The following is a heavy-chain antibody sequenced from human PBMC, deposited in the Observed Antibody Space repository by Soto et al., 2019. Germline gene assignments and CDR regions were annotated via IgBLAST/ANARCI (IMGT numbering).Heavy chain of an antibody. CDR1: GGSISRGGYS. Sequence: SETLSLTCAVSGGSISRGGYSWSWIRQPQGKGLEWIGYIYHSGSTYYNPSLKSRVTISVDRSKNQFSLKLNSVTAADTAVYYCARAPVSGYSYGPFFVYCGQATL. D-gene: IGHD5-18*01. V-gene: IGHV4-30-2*01. CDR2: IYHSGST. J-gene: IGHJ4*02. CDR3: ARAPVSGYSYGPFFVY.